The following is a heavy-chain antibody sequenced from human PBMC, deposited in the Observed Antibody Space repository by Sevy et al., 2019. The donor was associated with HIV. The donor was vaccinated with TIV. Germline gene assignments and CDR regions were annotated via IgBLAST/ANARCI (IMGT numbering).Heavy chain of an antibody. CDR3: ARGTDYDSSGYLDY. J-gene: IGHJ4*02. D-gene: IGHD3-22*01. CDR1: GFTFSSYA. CDR2: ISYDGSNK. Sequence: GGSLRLSCAASGFTFSSYAMHWVRQAPGKGLEWVAVISYDGSNKYYADSVKGRFTISRDNSKNTLYLQMNSLRAEDTAVYYWARGTDYDSSGYLDYWGQGTLVTVSS. V-gene: IGHV3-30-3*01.